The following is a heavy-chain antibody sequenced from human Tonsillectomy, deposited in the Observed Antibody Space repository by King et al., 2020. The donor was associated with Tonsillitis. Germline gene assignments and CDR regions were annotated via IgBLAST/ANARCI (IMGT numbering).Heavy chain of an antibody. CDR1: GFTFSSYW. D-gene: IGHD6-13*01. CDR3: ATEGGGAAAGRRAADI. Sequence: VQLVESGGGLVHPGGSLRLSCAASGFTFSSYWMSWVRQAPGKGLEWVANINQDGSEEFYVDSVKGRFTISRDNAKNSLYLQMNSLRVEDTAGYYCATEGGGAAAGRRAADIWGQGTMVTVSS. V-gene: IGHV3-7*01. CDR2: INQDGSEE. J-gene: IGHJ3*02.